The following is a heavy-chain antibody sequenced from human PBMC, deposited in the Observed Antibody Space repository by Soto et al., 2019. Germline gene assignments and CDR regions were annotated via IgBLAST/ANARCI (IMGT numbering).Heavy chain of an antibody. D-gene: IGHD6-13*01. Sequence: SSETLSLTCTVSGGSISSGGYSWNWIRQHPGMGLEWIGYIYYSGSTYYNPSLKSRITTSVDTSKNQFSLKLSSVIAADTAVYYCARDSSNWYGWFDPWGQGTLVTVSS. CDR3: ARDSSNWYGWFDP. CDR2: IYYSGST. CDR1: GGSISSGGYS. V-gene: IGHV4-31*03. J-gene: IGHJ5*02.